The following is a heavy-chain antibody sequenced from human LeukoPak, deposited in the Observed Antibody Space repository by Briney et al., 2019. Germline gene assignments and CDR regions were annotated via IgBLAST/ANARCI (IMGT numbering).Heavy chain of an antibody. CDR2: IYYSGST. V-gene: IGHV4-59*08. D-gene: IGHD3-22*01. CDR1: GGSISSYY. J-gene: IGHJ5*02. Sequence: SETLSLTCTVSGGSISSYYWSWIRQPPGKGLEWIGYIYYSGSTNYNPSLKSRVTISVDTSKNQFSLKLSSVTAADTAVYYCARGPYYYDSSGSNYNWFDLWGQGTLVTVSS. CDR3: ARGPYYYDSSGSNYNWFDL.